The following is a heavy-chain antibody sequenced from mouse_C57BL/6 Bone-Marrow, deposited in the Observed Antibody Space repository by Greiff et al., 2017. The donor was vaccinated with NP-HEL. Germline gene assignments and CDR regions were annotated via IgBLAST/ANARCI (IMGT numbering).Heavy chain of an antibody. CDR3: ARAAY. Sequence: VQLQQSGPELVKPGASVKISCKASGYSFTGYYMNWVKQSPEKSLEWIGEINPSTGGTTYNQKFKAKATLTVDKSSSTAYMQLKSLTSEDSAVYYCARAAYWGQGTSVTVSS. V-gene: IGHV1-42*01. CDR2: INPSTGGT. CDR1: GYSFTGYY. J-gene: IGHJ4*01.